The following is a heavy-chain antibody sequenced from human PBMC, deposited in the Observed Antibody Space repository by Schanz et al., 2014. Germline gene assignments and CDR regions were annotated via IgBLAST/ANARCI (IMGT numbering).Heavy chain of an antibody. CDR2: ISGSGGST. Sequence: EVQLLESGGGLVQPGGSLRLSCAASGFTFSSYAMSWVRQAPGKGLEWVSAISGSGGSTYYADSVKGRFTISRDNAKNSLYLQMNSLRAEDTAVYYCAREPLSGYNWFDPWGQGTLVTVSS. CDR1: GFTFSSYA. V-gene: IGHV3-23*01. CDR3: AREPLSGYNWFDP. D-gene: IGHD6-25*01. J-gene: IGHJ5*02.